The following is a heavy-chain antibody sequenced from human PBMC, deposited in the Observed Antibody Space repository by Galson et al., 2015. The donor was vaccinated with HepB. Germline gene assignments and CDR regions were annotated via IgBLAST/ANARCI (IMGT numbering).Heavy chain of an antibody. J-gene: IGHJ5*01. CDR2: ISASGDGT. CDR3: AKDFHGVHNWFDS. CDR1: EFTFSSYA. D-gene: IGHD3-16*01. Sequence: SLRLSCAASEFTFSSYAMSWVRQAPGKGLEWVSGISASGDGTYYADSVKGRFTISRDNSKNTLYLQMNSLRAEDTALYYCAKDFHGVHNWFDSWGQGTLVTVSS. V-gene: IGHV3-23*01.